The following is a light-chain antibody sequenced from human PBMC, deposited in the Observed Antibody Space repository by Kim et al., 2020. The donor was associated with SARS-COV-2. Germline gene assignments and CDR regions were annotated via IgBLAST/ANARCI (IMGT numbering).Light chain of an antibody. Sequence: QSALTQPASVSGSPGQTITISCTGTSSDIGGYDYVSWYQQYPGKAPKIMIYDVSKRPSGVSNRFSGSKSGNTASLTISGLQAEDEADYYCSSYTSITTLFGGGTQLTVL. V-gene: IGLV2-14*01. CDR1: SSDIGGYDY. J-gene: IGLJ3*02. CDR3: SSYTSITTL. CDR2: DVS.